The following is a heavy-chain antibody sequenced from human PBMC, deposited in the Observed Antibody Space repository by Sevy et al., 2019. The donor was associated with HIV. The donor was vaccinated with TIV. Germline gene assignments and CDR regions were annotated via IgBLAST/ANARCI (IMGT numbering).Heavy chain of an antibody. CDR2: ISSSGKSK. CDR1: GFTLSDYY. Sequence: GGSLRLSCAASGFTLSDYYMSWIRQAPGEGLSWIAYISSSGKSKFYADSVRGRFTISRDIANNSVYLQMNGLRVDDTAVYYCARDGMTMTGYFDFWGQGALVTVSS. J-gene: IGHJ4*02. V-gene: IGHV3-11*01. D-gene: IGHD6-13*01. CDR3: ARDGMTMTGYFDF.